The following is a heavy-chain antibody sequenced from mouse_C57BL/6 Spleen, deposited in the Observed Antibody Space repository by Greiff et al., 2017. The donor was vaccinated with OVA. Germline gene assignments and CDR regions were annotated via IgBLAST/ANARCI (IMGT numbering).Heavy chain of an antibody. J-gene: IGHJ3*01. CDR1: GFTFSDYY. V-gene: IGHV5-16*01. D-gene: IGHD1-1*01. Sequence: EVKVVESEGGLVQPGSSMKLSCTASGFTFSDYYMAWVRQVPEKGLEWVANINYDGSSTYSLDSLKSRFIISRDNAKNILYLQMSSLKSEDTATYYCARGDYGSSAWFAYWGQGTLVTVSA. CDR3: ARGDYGSSAWFAY. CDR2: INYDGSST.